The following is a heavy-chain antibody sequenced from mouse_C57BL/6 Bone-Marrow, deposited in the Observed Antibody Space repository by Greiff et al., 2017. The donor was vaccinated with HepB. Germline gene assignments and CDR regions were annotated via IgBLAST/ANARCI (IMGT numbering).Heavy chain of an antibody. Sequence: EVKLVESGGGLVKPGGSLKLSCAASGFTFSSYAMSWVRQTPEKRLEWVATISDGGSYTYYPDNVKGRFTTSRDNAKNNLYLQMSHLKSEDTAMYYCARRNLLLRFNWYFDVWGTGTTVTVSS. CDR2: ISDGGSYT. CDR1: GFTFSSYA. D-gene: IGHD1-1*01. J-gene: IGHJ1*03. V-gene: IGHV5-4*03. CDR3: ARRNLLLRFNWYFDV.